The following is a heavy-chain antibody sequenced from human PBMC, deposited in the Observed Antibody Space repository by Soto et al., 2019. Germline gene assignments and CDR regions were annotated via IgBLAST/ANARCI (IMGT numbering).Heavy chain of an antibody. D-gene: IGHD3-10*01. V-gene: IGHV3-30*18. J-gene: IGHJ4*02. CDR3: AKGLGYCSGSYSCFDY. CDR1: GFTFSSYG. Sequence: QVQLVESGGGVVQPGRSLRLSCAASGFTFSSYGMHWVRQAPGKGLEWVAVISYDGSNKYYADSVKGRFTISRDNSKNTLYLQMNSLRAEDTAVYYCAKGLGYCSGSYSCFDYWGQGTLVTVSS. CDR2: ISYDGSNK.